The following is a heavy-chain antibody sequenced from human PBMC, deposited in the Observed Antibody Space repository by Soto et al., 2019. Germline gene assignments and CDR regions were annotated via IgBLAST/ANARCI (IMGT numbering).Heavy chain of an antibody. CDR3: GRSSGWFVIKIENAGVDY. CDR1: GCKFSSYA. Sequence: GSLRISCAASGCKFSSYAMSWVRQAKGKGLEWVSAISGSGGSTYYADSVKGRFTISRDNSKNTLYLQMNSLRAEDTAVYYCGRSSGWFVIKIENAGVDYWGQGTLVTVSS. CDR2: ISGSGGST. D-gene: IGHD6-19*01. V-gene: IGHV3-23*01. J-gene: IGHJ4*02.